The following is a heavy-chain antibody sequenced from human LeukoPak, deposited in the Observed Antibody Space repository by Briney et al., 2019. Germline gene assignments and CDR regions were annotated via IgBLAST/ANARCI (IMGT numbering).Heavy chain of an antibody. CDR1: GFTFSSYG. V-gene: IGHV3-30*02. D-gene: IGHD2-2*01. CDR3: AKTPYCSSTSCSTYYYYYMDV. J-gene: IGHJ6*03. Sequence: GGSLRLSCAASGFTFSSYGMHWVRQAPGKGLEWVAFIRYDGSNKYYADSVKGRFTISRDNSKNTLYLRMNSLRAEDTAVYYCAKTPYCSSTSCSTYYYYYMDVWGKGTTVTVSS. CDR2: IRYDGSNK.